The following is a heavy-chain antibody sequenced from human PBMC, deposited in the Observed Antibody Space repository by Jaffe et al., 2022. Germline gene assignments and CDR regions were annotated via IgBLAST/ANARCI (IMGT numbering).Heavy chain of an antibody. J-gene: IGHJ4*02. CDR2: TYYRSKWYN. Sequence: QVQLQQSGPGLVKPSQTLSLTCAISGDSVSSNSAAWNWIRQSPSRGLEWLGRTYYRSKWYNDYAVSVKSRITINPDTSKNQFSLQLNSVTPEDTAVYYCARDLYCSGGSCYSGFDYWGQGTLVTVSS. V-gene: IGHV6-1*01. D-gene: IGHD2-15*01. CDR1: GDSVSSNSAA. CDR3: ARDLYCSGGSCYSGFDY.